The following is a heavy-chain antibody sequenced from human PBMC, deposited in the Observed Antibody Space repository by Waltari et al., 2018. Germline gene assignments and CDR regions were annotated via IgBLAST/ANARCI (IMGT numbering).Heavy chain of an antibody. CDR2: INGYGDKT. Sequence: EVQVLESGGGLVQPGGSLRLTCAASGFIFNNYAINWVRQAPGKGLEWVSGINGYGDKTYYADSVKGRFTISRDNAKNSLYLQMNSLRGDDTAVYYCARGGWGFSLDYWGQGTLVTFSS. CDR1: GFIFNNYA. D-gene: IGHD7-27*01. J-gene: IGHJ4*02. V-gene: IGHV3-23*01. CDR3: ARGGWGFSLDY.